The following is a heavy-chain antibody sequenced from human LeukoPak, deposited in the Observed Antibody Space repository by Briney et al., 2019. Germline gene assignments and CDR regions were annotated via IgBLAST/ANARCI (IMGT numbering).Heavy chain of an antibody. CDR1: GFTFSNYD. J-gene: IGHJ4*02. D-gene: IGHD6-13*01. V-gene: IGHV3-49*04. CDR2: IRSKAYGGTT. Sequence: PGGSLRLSCAASGFTFSNYDMHWVRQAPGKGLQWVGFIRSKAYGGTTEYAASVKDRFTISRDDSKSIAYLQMNSLKTEDTAVYYCTRDLFAAYWGQGNLVTVSS. CDR3: TRDLFAAY.